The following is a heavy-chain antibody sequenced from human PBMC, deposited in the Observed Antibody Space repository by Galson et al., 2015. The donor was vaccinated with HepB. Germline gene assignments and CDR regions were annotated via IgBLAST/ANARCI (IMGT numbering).Heavy chain of an antibody. V-gene: IGHV3-33*01. CDR3: ARDAPLDSSGWTNWFDP. D-gene: IGHD6-19*01. J-gene: IGHJ5*02. CDR1: GFTFSRYG. Sequence: SLRLSCAASGFTFSRYGMHWVRQAPGKGLEWVAAIWFDGSATFYRDSVKGRFSISRDDSKNILYLQMNSLRAEDTAVYSCARDAPLDSSGWTNWFDPWGQGTLVTVSS. CDR2: IWFDGSAT.